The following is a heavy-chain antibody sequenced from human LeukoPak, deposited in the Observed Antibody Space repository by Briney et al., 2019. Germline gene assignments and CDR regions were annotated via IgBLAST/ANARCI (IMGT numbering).Heavy chain of an antibody. CDR3: ASSGSYRFDY. D-gene: IGHD1-26*01. V-gene: IGHV3-48*02. Sequence: GGSLRLSCAVSGFTFSSYSMSWVRQAPGKGLEWVSHITASGTAMFYADSVKGRFTISRDNAKNSLYLQMNSLRDEDTAVYYCASSGSYRFDYWGQGTLDTASS. CDR2: ITASGTAM. CDR1: GFTFSSYS. J-gene: IGHJ4*02.